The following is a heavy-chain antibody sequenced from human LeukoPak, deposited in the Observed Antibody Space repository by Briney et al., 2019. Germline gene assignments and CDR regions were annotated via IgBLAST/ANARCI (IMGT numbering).Heavy chain of an antibody. V-gene: IGHV4-34*01. CDR1: GGSFSGYY. D-gene: IGHD6-19*01. Sequence: SETLSLTCAVYGGSFSGYYWSWIRQPPGKGLEWIGEINHSGNTNYNPSLKSRVTISVDTSKNQFSLKLSSVTAADTAVYYCARYSSGWYSNYYFDYWGQGTLVTVSS. CDR2: INHSGNT. J-gene: IGHJ4*02. CDR3: ARYSSGWYSNYYFDY.